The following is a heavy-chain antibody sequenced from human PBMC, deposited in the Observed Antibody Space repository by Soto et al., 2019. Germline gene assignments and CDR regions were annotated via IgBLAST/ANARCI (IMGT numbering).Heavy chain of an antibody. J-gene: IGHJ5*02. CDR3: ARVPAWFDP. CDR1: GFTFSSYG. CDR2: ISYDGSNK. V-gene: IGHV3-30*03. Sequence: GGSLRLSCVASGFTFSSYGMHWVRQAPGKGLEWVAVISYDGSNKYYADSVKGRFTISRDNSKNTLYLQLNSPRAEDTAVYYCARVPAWFDPWGQGTLVTVSS.